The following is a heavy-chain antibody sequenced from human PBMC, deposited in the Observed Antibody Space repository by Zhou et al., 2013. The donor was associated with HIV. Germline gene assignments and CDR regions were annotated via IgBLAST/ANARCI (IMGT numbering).Heavy chain of an antibody. CDR1: GYTFTGYY. D-gene: IGHD6-19*01. CDR2: INPNSGGT. V-gene: IGHV1-2*02. CDR3: ASASGWDQGGYYFDY. J-gene: IGHJ4*02. Sequence: QVQLVQSGAEVKKPGASVKVSCKASGYTFTGYYMHWVRQAPGQGLEWMGWINPNSGGTNYAQKFQGRVTMTRDTSISTAYMELSRLRSDDTAVYYCASASGWDQGGYYFDYWGQGTLVTVSS.